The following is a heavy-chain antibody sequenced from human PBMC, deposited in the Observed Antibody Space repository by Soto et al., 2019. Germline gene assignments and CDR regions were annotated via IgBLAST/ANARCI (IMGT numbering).Heavy chain of an antibody. CDR3: GMDATPQNYYYGKEL. Sequence: QITLKESGPTLVKPTQTLTLTCSFSGFSLSSGGVGVGWIRQPPGKALEWLAVFYWDYDKRYNPSLKNRVTITRGSSQNQLLLQMTNVDPVDTATYYCGMDATPQNYYYGKELWGQGTTVTVSS. V-gene: IGHV2-5*02. J-gene: IGHJ6*02. CDR1: GFSLSSGGVG. CDR2: FYWDYDK. D-gene: IGHD2-15*01.